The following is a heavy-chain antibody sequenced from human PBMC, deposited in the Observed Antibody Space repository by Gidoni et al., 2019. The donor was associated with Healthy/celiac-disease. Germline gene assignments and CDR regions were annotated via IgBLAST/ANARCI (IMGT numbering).Heavy chain of an antibody. CDR1: GFTFSSYD. V-gene: IGHV3-13*05. D-gene: IGHD6-19*01. CDR3: ARGHGSGWYLDPYFFDY. Sequence: EVQLVESGGGLVQPGGSLRLSCAASGFTFSSYDMHWVRQATGKGLEWVSAIGTAGDPYYPGSVKGRFTISRENAKNSLYLQMNSLRAGDTAVYYCARGHGSGWYLDPYFFDYWGQGTLVTVSS. J-gene: IGHJ4*02. CDR2: IGTAGDP.